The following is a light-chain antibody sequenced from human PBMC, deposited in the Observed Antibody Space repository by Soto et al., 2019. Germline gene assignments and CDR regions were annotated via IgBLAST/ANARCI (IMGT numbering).Light chain of an antibody. CDR1: QGLVNSDGNTY. V-gene: IGKV2-24*01. CDR3: LHSTQFPWT. Sequence: DVVMTQTPLSSPVTLGQPASISCRSSQGLVNSDGNTYLRWLQQKPGLPPRLLIYNNANRFSGVPDIFGGSGAGTDFTLKISRVEAEDVGVYYCLHSTQFPWTFGLGTLVEIK. J-gene: IGKJ1*01. CDR2: NNA.